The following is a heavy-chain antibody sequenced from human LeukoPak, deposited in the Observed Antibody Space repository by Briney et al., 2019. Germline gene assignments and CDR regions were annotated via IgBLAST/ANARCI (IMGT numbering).Heavy chain of an antibody. Sequence: PSETPSLTCTVSGGSISSYYWSWIRQPPGKGLEWIGYIYYSGSTNYNPSLKSRVTISVDTSKNQFSLKLSSVTAADTAVYYCARGKTYYHEFWGQGTLVTVSS. CDR2: IYYSGST. J-gene: IGHJ4*02. D-gene: IGHD3-3*02. V-gene: IGHV4-59*01. CDR1: GGSISSYY. CDR3: ARGKTYYHEF.